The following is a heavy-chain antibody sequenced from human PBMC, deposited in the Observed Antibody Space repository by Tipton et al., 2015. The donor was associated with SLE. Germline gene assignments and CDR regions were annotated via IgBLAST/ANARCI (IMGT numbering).Heavy chain of an antibody. CDR1: GFTFSNYW. Sequence: SLRLSCAASGFTFSNYWMSWVRQAPGKGLEWVANIKKDGSEKYYVDSVKGRFTISRDNAKNSVYLQMNSLRAEDTALYYCAREPPIWGGYYSGMTNGGHFDCWGQGTLVTVSS. CDR2: IKKDGSEK. D-gene: IGHD3-3*01. CDR3: AREPPIWGGYYSGMTNGGHFDC. V-gene: IGHV3-7*01. J-gene: IGHJ4*02.